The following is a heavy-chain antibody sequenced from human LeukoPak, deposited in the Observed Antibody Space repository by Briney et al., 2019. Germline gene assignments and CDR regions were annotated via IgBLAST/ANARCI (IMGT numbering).Heavy chain of an antibody. CDR3: ASDRLLWFGELLNVFDV. CDR2: TYHGGNT. D-gene: IGHD3-10*01. Sequence: SEALSLTCTVSAYSITSGYYWGWIRQPPGKGLEWIGSTYHGGNTYYNPSLKSRVTMSIDTSKNHFSLKLTSVTAADTAVYFCASDRLLWFGELLNVFDVWGQGTMVTVSS. V-gene: IGHV4-38-2*02. J-gene: IGHJ3*01. CDR1: AYSITSGYY.